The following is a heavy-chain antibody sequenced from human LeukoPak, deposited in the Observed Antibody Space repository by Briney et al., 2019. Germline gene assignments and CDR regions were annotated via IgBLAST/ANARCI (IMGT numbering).Heavy chain of an antibody. D-gene: IGHD4-17*01. CDR2: IYSGGST. CDR3: ASHDYGDYASFDH. J-gene: IGHJ4*02. Sequence: GGSLRLSCTASGFTVSNNYMSWVRQAPGKGLEWVSVIYSGGSTYHADSVKGRFIISRDNAKNSLYLQMDNLRAEDTAVYYCASHDYGDYASFDHWGQGTLVTVSS. CDR1: GFTVSNNY. V-gene: IGHV3-66*04.